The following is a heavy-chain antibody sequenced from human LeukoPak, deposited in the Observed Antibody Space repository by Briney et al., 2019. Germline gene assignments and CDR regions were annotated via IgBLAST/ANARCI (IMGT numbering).Heavy chain of an antibody. CDR1: GGSVSSGSYY. V-gene: IGHV4-61*01. J-gene: IGHJ5*02. D-gene: IGHD3-10*01. Sequence: SETLSLTCTVSGGSVSSGSYYWSWIRQPPGKGLEWIGYIYYSGSTNYNPSLKSRVTISVDTSKNQFSLKLSSVTAADTAVYYCASSRATMVRGVKRINWFDPWGQGTLVTVSS. CDR3: ASSRATMVRGVKRINWFDP. CDR2: IYYSGST.